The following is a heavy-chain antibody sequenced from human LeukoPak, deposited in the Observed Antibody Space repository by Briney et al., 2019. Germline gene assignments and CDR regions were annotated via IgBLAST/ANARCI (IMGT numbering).Heavy chain of an antibody. Sequence: GRSLRLSCAASGFTFSSYGMHWVRQAPGKGLEWVAVIWYDGSNKYYADSVKGRFTISRDNSKNTLYLQMNSLRAEDTAVYYCARDRSYYDFWSGYSGDAFDYGGQGTLVTVSS. CDR3: ARDRSYYDFWSGYSGDAFDY. J-gene: IGHJ4*02. CDR1: GFTFSSYG. CDR2: IWYDGSNK. D-gene: IGHD3-3*01. V-gene: IGHV3-33*01.